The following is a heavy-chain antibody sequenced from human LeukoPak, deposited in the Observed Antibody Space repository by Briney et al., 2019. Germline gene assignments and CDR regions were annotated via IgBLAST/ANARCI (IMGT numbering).Heavy chain of an antibody. D-gene: IGHD2-15*01. CDR2: IRSRSAGGTT. V-gene: IGHV3-15*01. J-gene: IGHJ4*02. Sequence: TGGSLRLSCAASGLTFNNAWMSWVRQAPGKGLERVGRIRSRSAGGTTDYGAPVKGRFTISRDDSKNTLYLQMNSLKTEDTAVYYCSTGGGTHDYWGQGTLVTVSS. CDR1: GLTFNNAW. CDR3: STGGGTHDY.